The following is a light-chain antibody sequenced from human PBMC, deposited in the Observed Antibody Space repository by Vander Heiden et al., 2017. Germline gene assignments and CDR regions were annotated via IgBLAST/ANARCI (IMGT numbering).Light chain of an antibody. J-gene: IGLJ3*02. CDR2: ETS. Sequence: QAVVTQEPSLTVSPGGTVTLTCVSSTGAVTSAHYPYWFQQRPGQAPRILIYETSNKHSWAPARFSGSLLGGKAALTLSGAQPEDEAAYYCLLSYNGVRVLGGGTKLNVL. CDR1: TGAVTSAHY. CDR3: LLSYNGVRV. V-gene: IGLV7-46*01.